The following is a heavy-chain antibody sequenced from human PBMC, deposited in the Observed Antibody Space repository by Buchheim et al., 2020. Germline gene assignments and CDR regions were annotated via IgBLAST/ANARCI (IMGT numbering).Heavy chain of an antibody. Sequence: QVQLVESGGGVVQPGRSLRLSCAASGFTFSSYGMHWVRQAPGKGLEWVAVISYDGSNKYYADSVKGRLTISRDNSKNTLYLQMNSLRAEDTAVYYCAKGAYSSGWYSGWFDPWGQGTL. CDR3: AKGAYSSGWYSGWFDP. CDR1: GFTFSSYG. J-gene: IGHJ5*02. CDR2: ISYDGSNK. V-gene: IGHV3-30*18. D-gene: IGHD6-19*01.